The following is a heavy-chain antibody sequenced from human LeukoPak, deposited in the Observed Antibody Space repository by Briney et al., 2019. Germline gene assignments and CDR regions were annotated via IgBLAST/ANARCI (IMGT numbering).Heavy chain of an antibody. CDR2: ISSSSSYI. J-gene: IGHJ2*01. Sequence: GGSLRLSCAASGFTFSSYSTNWVRQAPGKGLEWVSYISSSSSYIYHADSVKGRFTISRDNAKNSLYLQMNSLRAEDTAVYYCARDPGNWYFDLWGRGTLVTVSS. CDR1: GFTFSSYS. CDR3: ARDPGNWYFDL. D-gene: IGHD3-10*01. V-gene: IGHV3-21*01.